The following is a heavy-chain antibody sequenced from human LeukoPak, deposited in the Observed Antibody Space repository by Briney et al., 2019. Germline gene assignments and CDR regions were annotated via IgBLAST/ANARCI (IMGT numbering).Heavy chain of an antibody. J-gene: IGHJ6*02. V-gene: IGHV3-9*01. CDR1: GFTFDDYA. CDR3: AKDSRGWLTYGMDV. D-gene: IGHD4/OR15-4a*01. Sequence: GGSLRLSCAASGFTFDDYAMHWVRQAPGKGLEWVSSISWHSGSIGYADSVKGRFTISRDNAKNSLYLQMNSLRAEDTALYYCAKDSRGWLTYGMDVWGQGTTVTVSS. CDR2: ISWHSGSI.